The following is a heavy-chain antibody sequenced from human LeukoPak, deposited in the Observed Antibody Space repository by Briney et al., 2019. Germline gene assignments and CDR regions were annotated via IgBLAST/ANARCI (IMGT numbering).Heavy chain of an antibody. Sequence: GASVKVSCKASGYTFTSFGISWVRQAPGQGLEWMGWISTYNGYAKYAQNVQGRVTMTTDTSTSTAYMELRSLRSDDTAVYYCARNDSGAYDYWGQGTLVTVSS. CDR2: ISTYNGYA. CDR3: ARNDSGAYDY. V-gene: IGHV1-18*01. CDR1: GYTFTSFG. J-gene: IGHJ4*02. D-gene: IGHD4/OR15-4a*01.